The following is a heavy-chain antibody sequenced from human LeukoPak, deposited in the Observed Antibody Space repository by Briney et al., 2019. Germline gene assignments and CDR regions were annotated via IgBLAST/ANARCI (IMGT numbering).Heavy chain of an antibody. Sequence: GGSLRLSSAASGLTFRSYWMHWVRQAPGKGLVWVSRINSDGSSTNYADSVKGRSTISRDNAKNTLYLQMNSLRAEDTAVYFCARETGIVGATAAYGYYFDYWGPGTLVTVSS. J-gene: IGHJ4*02. V-gene: IGHV3-74*01. CDR1: GLTFRSYW. CDR2: INSDGSST. CDR3: ARETGIVGATAAYGYYFDY. D-gene: IGHD1-26*01.